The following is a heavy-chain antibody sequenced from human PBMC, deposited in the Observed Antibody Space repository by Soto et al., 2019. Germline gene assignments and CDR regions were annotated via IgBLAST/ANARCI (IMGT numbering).Heavy chain of an antibody. V-gene: IGHV4-4*02. CDR3: AREWADYYGSGGGGSIDY. Sequence: PSGTLCLTCAVSGGPLSGSNLWGWVPQPPRKGLEWIGEIYHSGSTNYNPSLKSRVTISVDKSKNQFSLKLSSMTAADTAVYYCAREWADYYGSGGGGSIDYWGQGTLVTVS. J-gene: IGHJ4*02. CDR2: IYHSGST. CDR1: GGPLSGSNL. D-gene: IGHD3-10*01.